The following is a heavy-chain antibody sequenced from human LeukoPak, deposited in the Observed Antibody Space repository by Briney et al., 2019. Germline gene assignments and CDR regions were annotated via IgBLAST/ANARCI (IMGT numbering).Heavy chain of an antibody. CDR3: ARVGYSYGYRWFDP. V-gene: IGHV3-7*01. CDR1: GFTFSRYS. CDR2: IKQDGTEK. D-gene: IGHD5-18*01. J-gene: IGHJ5*02. Sequence: GGSLRLSCSASGFTFSRYSMSWVRQAPGKGLEWVANIKQDGTEKNYVDSVKGRFTISRDNARRSVYLQMNSLRAEDTAVYYCARVGYSYGYRWFDPWGQGTLVTVSS.